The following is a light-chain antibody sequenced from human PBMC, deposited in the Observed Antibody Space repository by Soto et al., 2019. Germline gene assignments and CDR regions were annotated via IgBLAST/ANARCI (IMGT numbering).Light chain of an antibody. CDR2: KAS. V-gene: IGKV1-5*03. J-gene: IGKJ2*01. CDR1: QIIGSW. Sequence: DIQLTQSPSTLSASVGDRVTITCRASQIIGSWLAWYQQKPGRAPKPLIYKASTLESGVPLRFSGSESGTEFTLTISSLHTDAFATYYCQQYNSYPYTFGQGTKVEIK. CDR3: QQYNSYPYT.